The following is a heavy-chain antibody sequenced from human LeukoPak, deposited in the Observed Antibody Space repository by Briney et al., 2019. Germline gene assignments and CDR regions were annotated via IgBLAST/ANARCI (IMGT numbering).Heavy chain of an antibody. D-gene: IGHD6-19*01. CDR3: AKDLGSGWTTGPHHTFDY. Sequence: GGSLRLSCAASGFTFSSYGMHWVRQAPGKGLEGVAFIPYDGSNKYYVDSVKGRFTISRDNSKNTLYLKMNSPRAEDTAVYYCAKDLGSGWTTGPHHTFDYWGQGTLVTVSS. J-gene: IGHJ4*02. CDR2: IPYDGSNK. V-gene: IGHV3-30*02. CDR1: GFTFSSYG.